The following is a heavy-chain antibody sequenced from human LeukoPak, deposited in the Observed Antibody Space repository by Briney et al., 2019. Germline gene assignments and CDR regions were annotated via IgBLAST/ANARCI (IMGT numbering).Heavy chain of an antibody. D-gene: IGHD3-10*01. Sequence: SETLSLTCTVSGGSISSYYWSWIRQPPGKGLEWIGYTHFSGSTNYNPSLKSRITISVDTSKNQFSLKLSSVTAADTAVYYCARGFREYAFGIWGQGTMVTVSS. V-gene: IGHV4-59*01. J-gene: IGHJ3*02. CDR1: GGSISSYY. CDR3: ARGFREYAFGI. CDR2: THFSGST.